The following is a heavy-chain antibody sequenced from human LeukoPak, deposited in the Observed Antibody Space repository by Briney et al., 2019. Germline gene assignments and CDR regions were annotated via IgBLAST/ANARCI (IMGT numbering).Heavy chain of an antibody. CDR3: ARGISGGTIFGVVITYFDY. CDR2: IYYSRST. D-gene: IGHD3-3*01. V-gene: IGHV4-31*03. J-gene: IGHJ4*02. CDR1: GGSISSGGYY. Sequence: SQTLSLTCTVSGGSISSGGYYWSWIRQHPGKGLEWIGYIYYSRSTYYNPSLKSRVTISVDTSKNQFSLKLSSVTAADTAVYYCARGISGGTIFGVVITYFDYWAREPWSPSPQ.